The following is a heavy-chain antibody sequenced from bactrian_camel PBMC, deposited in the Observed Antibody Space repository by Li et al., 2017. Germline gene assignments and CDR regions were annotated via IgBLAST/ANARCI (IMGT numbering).Heavy chain of an antibody. CDR3: AADNIYCGTGFAY. V-gene: IGHV3S53*01. CDR1: GVTVSTGY. J-gene: IGHJ4*01. D-gene: IGHD7*01. CDR2: IVSDANT. Sequence: QVQLVESGGGLVQPGGSLRLSCAASGVTVSTGYVAWFRQAPGKEREGVVGIVSDANTRYADSVKGRFTVSEDNAKNTLYLQMNSLKSEDTAMYYCAADNIYCGTGFAYWGQGTQVTVS.